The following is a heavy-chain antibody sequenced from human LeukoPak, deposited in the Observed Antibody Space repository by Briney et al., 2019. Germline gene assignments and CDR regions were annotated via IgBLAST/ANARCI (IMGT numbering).Heavy chain of an antibody. Sequence: PGGSLRLSCAASGFTFSDYYMDWVRQAPGKGLEWVGRTKNKANRYTTQYAASVKGRFTISRDDSKNSLYLQMNSLKTEDTAVYYCARGSSGVTISSYGMDVWGKGTTVTVSS. CDR3: ARGSSGVTISSYGMDV. CDR2: TKNKANRYTT. CDR1: GFTFSDYY. V-gene: IGHV3-72*01. J-gene: IGHJ6*04. D-gene: IGHD3-9*01.